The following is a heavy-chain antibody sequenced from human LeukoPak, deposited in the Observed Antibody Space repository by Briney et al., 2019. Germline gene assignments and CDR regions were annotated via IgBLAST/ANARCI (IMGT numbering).Heavy chain of an antibody. J-gene: IGHJ5*02. Sequence: GGSLRLSCAASGFTFSSYAMTWVRQAPGKGLEWASAISGSGAYTQYADSVKGRFTISRDNSKNALFLQMNSLRAEDTAVYYCARPFRQFDSSSSYYSFGLWGRGTVVTVSS. D-gene: IGHD3-22*01. CDR1: GFTFSSYA. V-gene: IGHV3-23*01. CDR3: ARPFRQFDSSSSYYSFGL. CDR2: ISGSGAYT.